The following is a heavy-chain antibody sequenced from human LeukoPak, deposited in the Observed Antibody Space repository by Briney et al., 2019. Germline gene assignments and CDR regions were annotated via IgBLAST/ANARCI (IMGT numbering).Heavy chain of an antibody. CDR3: AREDSGTSIDY. Sequence: SETLSLTCTVSGGSISGHYWSWIRQPPGRGLEWIGYIYYSGSTNYNPSLKSRATISVDTSMNQCSLKLSSVTAADTAVYYCAREDSGTSIDYWGQGTLVTVSS. V-gene: IGHV4-59*08. J-gene: IGHJ4*01. D-gene: IGHD1-26*01. CDR1: GGSISGHY. CDR2: IYYSGST.